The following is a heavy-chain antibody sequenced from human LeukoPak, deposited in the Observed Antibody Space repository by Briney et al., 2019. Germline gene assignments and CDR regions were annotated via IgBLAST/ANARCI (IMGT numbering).Heavy chain of an antibody. V-gene: IGHV2-5*01. CDR1: KFSLSTSGLG. CDR2: IYWNDDK. J-gene: IGHJ5*02. Sequence: SGPTLVNPTQTLTLTCTFSKFSLSTSGLGVGWIRQPPGNALEWLAIIYWNDDKRYTPSLKRRLTITKDTSKNQVVLTMSNMDPVETATYYCAHIPQWLEDNWFDPWGQGTLVTVSS. CDR3: AHIPQWLEDNWFDP. D-gene: IGHD6-19*01.